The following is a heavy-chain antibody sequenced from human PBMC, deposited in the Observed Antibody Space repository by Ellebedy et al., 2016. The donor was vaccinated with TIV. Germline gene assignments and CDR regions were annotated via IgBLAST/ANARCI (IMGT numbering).Heavy chain of an antibody. CDR2: INAGKGNT. Sequence: ASVKVSCXASGYTFTSYAMHWVRQAPGQRLEWMGWINAGKGNTKYSQKFQGRVTITRDTSASTAYMELSSLRSEDTAVYYCARVVAARYYYYGMDVWGQGTTVTVSS. V-gene: IGHV1-3*01. CDR3: ARVVAARYYYYGMDV. CDR1: GYTFTSYA. J-gene: IGHJ6*02. D-gene: IGHD2-15*01.